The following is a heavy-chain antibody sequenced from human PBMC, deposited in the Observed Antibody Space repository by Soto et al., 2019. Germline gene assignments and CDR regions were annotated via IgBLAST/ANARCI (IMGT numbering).Heavy chain of an antibody. CDR2: IYPSDSYT. Sequence: PGECLKISCKVSRYSFTSYWISLVRQIPGKGLELMCRIYPSDSYTNYSPSFQGHVTISADKSISTAYLQWSSLKASDTAMYYCASEAPTYYFDYWGQGTLVTVSS. D-gene: IGHD3-16*01. V-gene: IGHV5-10-1*01. CDR1: RYSFTSYW. J-gene: IGHJ4*02. CDR3: ASEAPTYYFDY.